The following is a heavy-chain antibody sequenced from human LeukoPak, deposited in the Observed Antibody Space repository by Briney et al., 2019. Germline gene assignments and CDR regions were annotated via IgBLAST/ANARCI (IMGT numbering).Heavy chain of an antibody. CDR2: ISSSSSYI. D-gene: IGHD3-22*01. J-gene: IGHJ4*02. CDR3: ARTYYYDSSGYYLAYYFDY. Sequence: RGSLRLSCAASGFTFSSYSMNWVRQAPGKGLEWVSSISSSSSYIYYADSVKGRFTISRDNAKNSLYLQMNSLRAEDTAVYYCARTYYYDSSGYYLAYYFDYWGQGTLVTVSS. CDR1: GFTFSSYS. V-gene: IGHV3-21*01.